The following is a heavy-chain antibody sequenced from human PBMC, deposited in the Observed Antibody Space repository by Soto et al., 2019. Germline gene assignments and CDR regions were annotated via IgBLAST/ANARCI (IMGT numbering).Heavy chain of an antibody. CDR1: GFTFSDYY. V-gene: IGHV3-11*01. CDR2: ISSSGSTI. D-gene: IGHD2-15*01. J-gene: IGHJ4*02. CDR3: ARVVVAATFDY. Sequence: GGSLRLSCAAPGFTFSDYYMSWIRQAPGKGLEWVSYISSSGSTIYYADSVKGRFTISRDNAKNSLYLQMNSLRAEDTAVYYCARVVVAATFDYWGQGTLVTVSS.